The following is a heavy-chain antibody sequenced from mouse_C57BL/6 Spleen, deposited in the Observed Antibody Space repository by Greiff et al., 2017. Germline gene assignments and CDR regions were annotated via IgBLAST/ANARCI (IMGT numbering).Heavy chain of an antibody. V-gene: IGHV6-6*01. Sequence: VQLKESGGGLVQPGGSMKLSCAASGFTFSDAWMDWVRQSPEKGLEWVAEIRNKANNHATYYAESVKGRFTISRDDSKSSVYLQMNSLRAEDTGIYYCTRPGAAQATFAYWGQGTLVTVSA. CDR2: IRNKANNHAT. CDR1: GFTFSDAW. CDR3: TRPGAAQATFAY. D-gene: IGHD3-2*02. J-gene: IGHJ3*01.